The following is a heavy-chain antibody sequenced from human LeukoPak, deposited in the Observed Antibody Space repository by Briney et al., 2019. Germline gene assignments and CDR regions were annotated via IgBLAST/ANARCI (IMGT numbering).Heavy chain of an antibody. CDR1: GYTFTCYY. CDR2: INPNRGGT. J-gene: IGHJ4*02. V-gene: IGHV1-2*02. Sequence: ASVKVSCKASGYTFTCYYMNWVRQAPGQGLEWMGWINPNRGGTNYAQKFQGRVTMTRDTSISTAYMELSRLRSDDTAVYYCARIFRGSGSYYTSAADYWGQGTLVTVSS. CDR3: ARIFRGSGSYYTSAADY. D-gene: IGHD3-10*01.